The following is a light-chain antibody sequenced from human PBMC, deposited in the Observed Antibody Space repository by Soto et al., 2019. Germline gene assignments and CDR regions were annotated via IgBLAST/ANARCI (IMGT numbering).Light chain of an antibody. CDR2: DAS. J-gene: IGKJ2*02. CDR1: QSVSSN. Sequence: EIVMTQSPATLSVSPGERATLSCRASQSVSSNLAWYQQKPGQAPRLLLYDASTRATGIPARFSGSGSGTEFTLTISSLQSEDFAVYYCQQYNNWPPWTFGQGTKLEIK. CDR3: QQYNNWPPWT. V-gene: IGKV3-15*01.